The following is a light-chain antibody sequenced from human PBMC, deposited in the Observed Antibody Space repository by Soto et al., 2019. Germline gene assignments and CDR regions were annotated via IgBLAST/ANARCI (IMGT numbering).Light chain of an antibody. CDR3: QQLNSYPYT. Sequence: DIQLTQSPSFLSASVGDRVTISCRASQDINNYLAWYQQTPGKAPKLLIYAASTLQRGAPSRFSSSGSGTDFTLTISSLQPEDFASYYCQQLNSYPYTFGQGTKLEIK. CDR1: QDINNY. CDR2: AAS. J-gene: IGKJ2*01. V-gene: IGKV1-9*01.